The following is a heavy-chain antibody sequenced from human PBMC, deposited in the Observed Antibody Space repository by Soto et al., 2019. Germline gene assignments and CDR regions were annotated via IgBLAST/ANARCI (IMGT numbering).Heavy chain of an antibody. D-gene: IGHD6-13*01. CDR1: GDSISSYY. CDR3: ARHGSSSWQEPPGVQH. CDR2: IYYSGST. Sequence: QVQLQESGPGLVKPSETLSLTCTVSGDSISSYYWSWIRQPPGKGLEWIGYIYYSGSTNYNPSLKSRVTIXVDXSXTQFSLKLNSVTAADTAVYYCARHGSSSWQEPPGVQHWGQGTLVTVSS. J-gene: IGHJ1*01. V-gene: IGHV4-59*08.